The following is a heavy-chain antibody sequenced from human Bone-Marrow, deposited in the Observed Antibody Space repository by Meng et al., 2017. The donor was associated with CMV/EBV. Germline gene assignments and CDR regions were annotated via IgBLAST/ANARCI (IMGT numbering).Heavy chain of an antibody. V-gene: IGHV3-11*01. CDR1: GFTFKDYY. Sequence: GESLKISCAASGFTFKDYYMSWIRQAPGKGLEWLSYISSSGGTIYYADSVKGRFTISRDNARNSLYLQMNILRAEDTAVYYCASHRYSSSWYYVDHWGQGTLVTVSS. CDR2: ISSSGGTI. D-gene: IGHD6-13*01. CDR3: ASHRYSSSWYYVDH. J-gene: IGHJ4*02.